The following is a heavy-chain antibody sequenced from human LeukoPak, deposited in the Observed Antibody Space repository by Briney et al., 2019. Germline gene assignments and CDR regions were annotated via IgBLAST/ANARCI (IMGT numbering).Heavy chain of an antibody. J-gene: IGHJ2*01. CDR1: GYTLTELS. CDR2: ISAYNGNT. Sequence: ASVKVSCKVSGYTLTELSMHWVRQAPGKGLEWMGWISAYNGNTNYAQKLQGRVTMTTDTSTSTAYMELRSLRSDDTAVYYCARGPYSGSYFWYFDLWGRGTLVTVSS. D-gene: IGHD1-26*01. CDR3: ARGPYSGSYFWYFDL. V-gene: IGHV1-18*01.